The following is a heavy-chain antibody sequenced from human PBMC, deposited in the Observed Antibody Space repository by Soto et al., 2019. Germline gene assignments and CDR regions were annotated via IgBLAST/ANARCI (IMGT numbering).Heavy chain of an antibody. J-gene: IGHJ6*03. D-gene: IGHD6-13*01. CDR2: VHDSGNA. CDR1: SASISSHH. CDR3: ARDAAARSPWYYMDV. Sequence: PSETLSLTCTVSSASISSHHWNWIRQPPGKGLEWIGHVHDSGNANYNPSLKSRVTISIDTSRNQFFLKLNSVTAADTAVYYCARDAAARSPWYYMDVWGRGTPVTVSS. V-gene: IGHV4-59*11.